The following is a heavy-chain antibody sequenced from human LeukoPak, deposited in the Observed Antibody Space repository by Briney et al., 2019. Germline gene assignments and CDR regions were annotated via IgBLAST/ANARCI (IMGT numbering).Heavy chain of an antibody. CDR3: AKARRPAVALYYYYGMDV. D-gene: IGHD2-2*01. J-gene: IGHJ6*02. CDR2: ISWNSGSI. V-gene: IGHV3-9*01. CDR1: GFTFDDYA. Sequence: GGSLRLSCAASGFTFDDYAMHWVRQAPGKGLEWVSGISWNSGSIGYADSVKGRFTISRDNAKNSLYLQMNSLRAEDTALYYCAKARRPAVALYYYYGMDVWGQGTTVTVSS.